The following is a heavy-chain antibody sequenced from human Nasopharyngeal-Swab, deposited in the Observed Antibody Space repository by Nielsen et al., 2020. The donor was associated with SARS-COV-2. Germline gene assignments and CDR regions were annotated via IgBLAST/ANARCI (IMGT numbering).Heavy chain of an antibody. V-gene: IGHV3-74*01. CDR3: ASQLGPPDS. J-gene: IGHJ4*02. CDR1: GFTFSSHW. D-gene: IGHD2-2*01. Sequence: GESLKISCAASGFTFSSHWMHWVRQAPGKGLEWVSRIREDGSITTYADSVTGRFTISRANAKSTLFLQMHSLRADDPAIYYCASQLGPPDSWGQGTLVTVSS. CDR2: IREDGSIT.